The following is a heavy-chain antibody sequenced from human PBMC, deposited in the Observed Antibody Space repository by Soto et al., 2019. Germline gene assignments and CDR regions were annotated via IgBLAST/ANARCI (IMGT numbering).Heavy chain of an antibody. J-gene: IGHJ5*02. D-gene: IGHD2-2*02. CDR2: IYYSGST. V-gene: IGHV4-31*02. Sequence: SETLSLTXTVSGGSISSGGYYWSWIRQHPGKGLEWIGYIYYSGSTYYNPSLKSRVTISVDTSKNQFSLKLSSVTAADTAVYYCARTHIVVVPAAISPWFDPWGQGTLVTVSS. CDR3: ARTHIVVVPAAISPWFDP. CDR1: GGSISSGGYY.